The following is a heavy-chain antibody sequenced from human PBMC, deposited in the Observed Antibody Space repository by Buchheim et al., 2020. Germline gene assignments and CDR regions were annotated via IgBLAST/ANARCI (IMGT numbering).Heavy chain of an antibody. CDR3: TTDPSGYDHAMKSYSSMDV. CDR1: GFTFSNAW. CDR2: IKSKTDGGTT. D-gene: IGHD5-12*01. Sequence: EVQLVESGGGLVKPGGSLRLSCAASGFTFSNAWMNWVRQAPGKGLEWVGRIKSKTDGGTTDYAAPVKGRFTIPRDDSKNMLYLQINSLKTEDTAVYYCTTDPSGYDHAMKSYSSMDVWGQGTT. V-gene: IGHV3-15*07. J-gene: IGHJ6*02.